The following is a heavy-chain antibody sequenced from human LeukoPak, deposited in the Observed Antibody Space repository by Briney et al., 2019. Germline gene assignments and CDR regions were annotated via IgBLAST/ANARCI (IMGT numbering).Heavy chain of an antibody. V-gene: IGHV3-23*01. CDR2: ISGSGGST. D-gene: IGHD3-22*01. CDR3: AKDPWYYYDSSADFDY. Sequence: GGSLRLSCAASGFTFSNYAMSWVRQAPGKGLEWVSTISGSGGSTYYADSVKGRFTISRDNSKNTLYLQMNSLRAEDTAVYYCAKDPWYYYDSSADFDYWGQGTLVTVSS. CDR1: GFTFSNYA. J-gene: IGHJ4*02.